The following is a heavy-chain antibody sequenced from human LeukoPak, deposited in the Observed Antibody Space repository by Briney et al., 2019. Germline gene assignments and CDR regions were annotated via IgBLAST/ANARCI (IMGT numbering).Heavy chain of an antibody. D-gene: IGHD3-10*01. CDR2: ISDDGSYK. CDR1: GFTSNAYT. J-gene: IGHJ4*02. V-gene: IGHV3-30*14. Sequence: GRSLRLSCAASGFTSNAYTIHWVRQTPGKGLEWVAVISDDGSYKFYTDSVKGRFTISRDNSKNTLYLQMNSLRAEDTAVYYCARGLLWFGELYFDYWGQGTLVTVSS. CDR3: ARGLLWFGELYFDY.